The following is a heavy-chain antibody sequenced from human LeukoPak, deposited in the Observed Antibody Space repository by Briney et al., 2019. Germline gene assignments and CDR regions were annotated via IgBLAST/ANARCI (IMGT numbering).Heavy chain of an antibody. J-gene: IGHJ4*02. D-gene: IGHD5-18*01. CDR1: GGSILSGRKY. V-gene: IGHV4-61*02. Sequence: SETLSLTCTVSGGSILSGRKYWSWIRQPAGKGLEWIGRFYPSGSTNYNPSLKSRVTISVDTSKNQFSLKLSSVTAADTAVYYCARGYWTLIQLWPLDYWGQGTLVTVSS. CDR3: ARGYWTLIQLWPLDY. CDR2: FYPSGST.